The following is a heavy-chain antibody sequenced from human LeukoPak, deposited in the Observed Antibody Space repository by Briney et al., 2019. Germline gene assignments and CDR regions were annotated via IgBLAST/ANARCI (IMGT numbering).Heavy chain of an antibody. CDR2: ISGDGGST. D-gene: IGHD6-13*01. Sequence: GGSLRLSCAASGFTFDDYAMHWVRQAPGKGLEWVSLISGDGGSTYYADSVKGRFTISRDNSKNSLYLQMNSLGTEDTALYYCAKEAAYSSSWYSTGNGMDVWGQGTTVTVSS. CDR1: GFTFDDYA. J-gene: IGHJ6*02. CDR3: AKEAAYSSSWYSTGNGMDV. V-gene: IGHV3-43*02.